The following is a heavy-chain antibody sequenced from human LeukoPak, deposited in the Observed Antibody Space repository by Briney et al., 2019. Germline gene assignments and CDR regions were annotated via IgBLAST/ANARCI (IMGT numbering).Heavy chain of an antibody. J-gene: IGHJ4*02. D-gene: IGHD6-13*01. CDR3: VVYPQLVRSRLYWVY. CDR2: IYYSGST. Sequence: PSETLSLTCTVSGGSISSSSYYWGWIRQPPGKGLEWIGSIYYSGSTYYNPSLKSRVTISVDTSTNQFSLKLSSVTAADTAVYYCVVYPQLVRSRLYWVYWGQGTLVTVSS. CDR1: GGSISSSSYY. V-gene: IGHV4-39*07.